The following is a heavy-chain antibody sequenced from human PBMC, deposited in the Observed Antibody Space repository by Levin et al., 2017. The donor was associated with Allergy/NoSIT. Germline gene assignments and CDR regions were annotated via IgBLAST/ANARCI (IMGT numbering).Heavy chain of an antibody. V-gene: IGHV3-23*01. CDR1: GFTFNKYA. J-gene: IGHJ4*02. Sequence: QTGESLKISCVVSGFTFNKYAISWVRQAPGKGLEWVSGISGSGGSTYYRESVKGRFTISRDNSKNTLYLQMTSLRVDDTAVYFCAKFRVPYSDNRYYFDYWGQGTLVTVST. CDR3: AKFRVPYSDNRYYFDY. CDR2: ISGSGGST. D-gene: IGHD4-11*01.